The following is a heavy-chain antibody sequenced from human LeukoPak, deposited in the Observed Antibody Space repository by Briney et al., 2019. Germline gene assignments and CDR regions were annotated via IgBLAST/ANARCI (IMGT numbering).Heavy chain of an antibody. J-gene: IGHJ5*02. D-gene: IGHD3-3*01. CDR3: ARGDKDYDFWSGSRPQGERFAP. V-gene: IGHV4-59*01. CDR1: GGSISSYY. Sequence: SETLSLTCTVSGGSISSYYWSWIRQPPGKGLEWIGYIYYSGSTNYNPSLKSRVTISVDTSKNQFSLKLSSVTAADTAVYYCARGDKDYDFWSGSRPQGERFAPWGQGTLVTVSS. CDR2: IYYSGST.